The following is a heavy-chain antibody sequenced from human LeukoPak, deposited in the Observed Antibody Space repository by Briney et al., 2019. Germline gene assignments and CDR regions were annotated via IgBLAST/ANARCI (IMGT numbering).Heavy chain of an antibody. Sequence: GGSLRLSCAASGFTLTSYSMSWVRQAPGKGLEGVSGIGGSGGRTYYRDSVKGRFTISREISKNTLYLQLNSLRAEDTAVYYCAKERSGGWPFDYWGQGTLVTVSS. CDR3: AKERSGGWPFDY. D-gene: IGHD6-19*01. CDR2: IGGSGGRT. V-gene: IGHV3-23*01. J-gene: IGHJ4*02. CDR1: GFTLTSYS.